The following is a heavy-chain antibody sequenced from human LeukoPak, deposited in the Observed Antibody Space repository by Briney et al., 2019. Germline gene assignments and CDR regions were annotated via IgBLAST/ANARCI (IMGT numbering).Heavy chain of an antibody. D-gene: IGHD6-13*01. CDR1: GGSFSGYY. Sequence: SETLSLTCAVYGGSFSGYYWSWIRQPPGKGLEWIGEINHSGSTNYNPSLKSRVTISVDTSKNQFSLKLSSVTAADTAVYYCASGMYSSSWYAYYFDYWGQGTLVTVSS. J-gene: IGHJ4*02. CDR2: INHSGST. V-gene: IGHV4-34*01. CDR3: ASGMYSSSWYAYYFDY.